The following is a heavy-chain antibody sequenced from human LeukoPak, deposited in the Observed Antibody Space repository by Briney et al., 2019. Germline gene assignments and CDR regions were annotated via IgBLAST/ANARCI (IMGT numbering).Heavy chain of an antibody. V-gene: IGHV3-23*01. CDR1: GFTFSSYG. CDR2: ISGSGGST. J-gene: IGHJ6*03. D-gene: IGHD2-15*01. Sequence: GGSLRLSCAASGFTFSSYGMSWVRQAPGKGLEWVSAISGSGGSTYYADSVKGRFTISRDNSKNTLYLQMNSLGAEDTAVYYCAKSRVVAATSPMDVWGKGTTVIVSS. CDR3: AKSRVVAATSPMDV.